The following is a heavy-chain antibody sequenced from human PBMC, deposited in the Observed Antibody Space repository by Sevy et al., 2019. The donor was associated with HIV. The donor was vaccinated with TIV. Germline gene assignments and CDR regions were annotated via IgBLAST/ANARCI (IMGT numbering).Heavy chain of an antibody. CDR1: GGSFSGYY. CDR2: INHSGST. CDR3: ARGGRYCSSTSCYRGVDY. D-gene: IGHD2-2*01. Sequence: SETLSLTFAVYGGSFSGYYWSWIRQPPGKGLEWIGEINHSGSTNYNPSLKSRVTISVDTSKNQFSLKLSSVTAADTAVYYCARGGRYCSSTSCYRGVDYWGQGTLVTVSS. J-gene: IGHJ4*02. V-gene: IGHV4-34*01.